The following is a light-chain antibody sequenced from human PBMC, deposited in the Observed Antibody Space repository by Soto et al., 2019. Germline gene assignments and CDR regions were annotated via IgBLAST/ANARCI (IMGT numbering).Light chain of an antibody. V-gene: IGKV1-5*03. CDR2: KAS. CDR1: QTISSW. J-gene: IGKJ1*01. Sequence: DIQMTQSPSTLSGSVGDRVTITCRASQTISSWLAWYQKKPGKAPKLLIYKASTLKSGVPSRFSGSGSGTEFNLTISRLQPDDFATYDCQQYTSYPWTFGQGTKGDIK. CDR3: QQYTSYPWT.